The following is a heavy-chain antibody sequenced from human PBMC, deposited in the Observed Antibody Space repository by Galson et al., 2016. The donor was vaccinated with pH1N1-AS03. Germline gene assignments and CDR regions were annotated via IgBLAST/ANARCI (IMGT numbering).Heavy chain of an antibody. CDR1: GYAFTDYY. V-gene: IGHV1-2*02. D-gene: IGHD6-13*01. CDR2: TNTDSGGT. Sequence: SVKVSCKASGYAFTDYYMHLLRQAPGQGLEWMAWTNTDSGGTDYAQKFQGRVTMTRDASISTTYMELSSLRSDDTAVYYCVRGSPHSSSTNYAFEFWGRGTMVTVSS. J-gene: IGHJ3*01. CDR3: VRGSPHSSSTNYAFEF.